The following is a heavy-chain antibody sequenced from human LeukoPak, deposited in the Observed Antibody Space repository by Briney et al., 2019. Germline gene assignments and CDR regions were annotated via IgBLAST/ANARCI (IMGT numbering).Heavy chain of an antibody. D-gene: IGHD1-26*01. CDR3: ARSTTSGLLGGYLDD. CDR1: CGSISGYY. J-gene: IGHJ4*02. Sequence: SETLSLTCSVSCGSISGYYWSWIRQPPGKGLEWIGYIYYSGSNNYNPSLESRAAISVDTSKNHFSLTLSFVTVADTAVYYCARSTTSGLLGGYLDDWGRGTLVTVSS. CDR2: IYYSGSN. V-gene: IGHV4-59*01.